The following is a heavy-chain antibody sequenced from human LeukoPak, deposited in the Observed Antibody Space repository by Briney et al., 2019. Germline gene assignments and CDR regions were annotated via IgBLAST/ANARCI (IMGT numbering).Heavy chain of an antibody. D-gene: IGHD6-19*01. V-gene: IGHV3-30*02. CDR2: LRYDGSDE. CDR1: GFTFSSYG. CDR3: AKKYNSGRRPYDYYMDV. Sequence: GGSLRLSCAASGFTFSSYGMNWVRQAPGKGREGVAFLRYDGSDEYYGDSVKGRFTVSRDNSKNMLYLQMNSLRAEDTAVYYCAKKYNSGRRPYDYYMDVWGKGTTVTVSS. J-gene: IGHJ6*03.